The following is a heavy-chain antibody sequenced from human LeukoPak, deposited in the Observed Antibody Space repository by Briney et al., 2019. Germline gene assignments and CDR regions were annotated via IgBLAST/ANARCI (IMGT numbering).Heavy chain of an antibody. CDR1: GFTFSSYA. J-gene: IGHJ4*02. V-gene: IGHV3-23*01. CDR2: ISGVGAST. Sequence: GGSLRLSCAASGFTFSSYAMSWVRQAPGRGLEWVSAISGVGASTSYADSVKGRFSISRVNSRNTLYLQMDSLRAEDTAIYYCAKHRLHVGGIWPFDYWGQGTLVIVSS. CDR3: AKHRLHVGGIWPFDY. D-gene: IGHD3-10*01.